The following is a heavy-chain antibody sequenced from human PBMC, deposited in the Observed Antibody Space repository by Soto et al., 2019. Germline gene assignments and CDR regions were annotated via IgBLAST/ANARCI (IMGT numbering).Heavy chain of an antibody. J-gene: IGHJ5*02. D-gene: IGHD3-10*01. CDR3: ARNPEFTGWFDP. V-gene: IGHV1-8*01. CDR2: MNARSGNP. CDR1: GYTFNSYD. Sequence: QVQLVQSGAEVKKPGASVKVSCKASGYTFNSYDINWVRQATGQGLEWMGWMNARSGNPGYAQKFQGRVTLTRDTSISTAYMELSSLTSEDSAVYYCARNPEFTGWFDPWGQGTLVTVSS.